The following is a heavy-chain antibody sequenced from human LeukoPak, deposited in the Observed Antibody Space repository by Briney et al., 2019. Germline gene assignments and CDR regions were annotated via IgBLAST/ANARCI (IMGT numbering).Heavy chain of an antibody. Sequence: GRSLRLSCAASGFTFSSYGMHWVRQAPGKELEWVAVISYDGSNKYYADSVKGRFTISRDNSKNTLYLQMNSLRAEDTAVYYCAKDEVAYCGGDCYSHYWGPGTLVTVSS. V-gene: IGHV3-30*18. CDR2: ISYDGSNK. J-gene: IGHJ4*02. CDR3: AKDEVAYCGGDCYSHY. CDR1: GFTFSSYG. D-gene: IGHD2-21*02.